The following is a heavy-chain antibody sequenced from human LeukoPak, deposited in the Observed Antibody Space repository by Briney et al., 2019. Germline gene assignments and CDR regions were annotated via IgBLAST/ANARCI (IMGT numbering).Heavy chain of an antibody. Sequence: SETLSLTCTVSGGSISGYYWSWIRQPAGKGLEWIGRIYTSGSTNYNPSLKSRVTMSVDTSKNQFSLKLSSVTAADTAVYYCARGRIAAAGTNWFDPWGQGTLVTVSS. J-gene: IGHJ5*02. V-gene: IGHV4-4*07. CDR1: GGSISGYY. CDR2: IYTSGST. CDR3: ARGRIAAAGTNWFDP. D-gene: IGHD6-13*01.